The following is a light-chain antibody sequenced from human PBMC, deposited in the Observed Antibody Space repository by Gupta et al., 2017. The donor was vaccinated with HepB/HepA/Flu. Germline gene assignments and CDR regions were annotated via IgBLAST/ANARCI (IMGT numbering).Light chain of an antibody. V-gene: IGLV2-14*03. J-gene: IGLJ2*01. CDR2: YVS. Sequence: QSALTQPASVSGSPGQSITISCTGTSSYVGGYNYVYWYQQHPGKHPKLMWVYVSNRPSGVSTRFSCANSCDTASPMISGLQAEDEADYYCSSSTSSCPLDVVFGGGTKLTVL. CDR1: SSYVGGYNY. CDR3: SSSTSSCPLDVV.